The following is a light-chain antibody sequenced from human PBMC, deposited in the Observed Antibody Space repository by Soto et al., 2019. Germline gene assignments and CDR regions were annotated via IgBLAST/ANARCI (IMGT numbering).Light chain of an antibody. V-gene: IGKV1-5*03. Sequence: DIQMAQSPSTLSASVGDRVTITCRASQSISVCLAWYQQKPGKAPKLLMYKASTLESGVPSRFTGSGSGTEFTITISSLQRDDFATYCCQHYPTYWTFGQGTPVDVK. CDR1: QSISVC. J-gene: IGKJ1*01. CDR2: KAS. CDR3: QHYPTYWT.